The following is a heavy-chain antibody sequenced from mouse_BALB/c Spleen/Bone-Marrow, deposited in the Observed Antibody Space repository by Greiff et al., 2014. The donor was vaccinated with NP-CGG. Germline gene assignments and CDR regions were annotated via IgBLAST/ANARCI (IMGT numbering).Heavy chain of an antibody. V-gene: IGHV7-3*02. Sequence: EVKLMESGGGLVQPGGSLRLSCTTSGLTFTDYFMTWVRQPPGKALEWLGFIRNKANGYTTEYNPSVKGRFTISRDTSQGILYLQMNTLRAEDSAIYFCARDYSGYFDFWGQGTTLTVSS. CDR2: IRNKANGYTT. D-gene: IGHD5-1*01. J-gene: IGHJ2*01. CDR3: ARDYSGYFDF. CDR1: GLTFTDYF.